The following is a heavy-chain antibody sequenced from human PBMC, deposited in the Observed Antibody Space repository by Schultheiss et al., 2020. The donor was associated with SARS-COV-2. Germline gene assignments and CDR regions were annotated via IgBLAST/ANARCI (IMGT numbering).Heavy chain of an antibody. V-gene: IGHV4-39*07. CDR3: ARGGPGEGSTGAIGDY. J-gene: IGHJ4*02. CDR1: GFTFSSYS. CDR2: IYYSGST. D-gene: IGHD3-10*01. Sequence: GSLRLSCAASGFTFSSYSMNWVRQAPGKGLEWIGSIYYSGSTYYNPSLKSRVTISVDTSKNQFSLKLSSVTAADTAVYYCARGGPGEGSTGAIGDYWGQGTLVTVSS.